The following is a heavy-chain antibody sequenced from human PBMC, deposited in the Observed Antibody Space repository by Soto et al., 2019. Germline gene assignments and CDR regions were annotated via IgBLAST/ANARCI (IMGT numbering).Heavy chain of an antibody. Sequence: QLHLVQSGAVVKKPGASVTVSCSASGYPVTAYYMHWVRQAPGRGLEWMGGINPATGAAKYTQTFQGRVTMTRDTPTSTVFMELGGLTSEDPAVFSCARGGGVGVAGSAAFDMWGQGTLVTVSS. CDR1: GYPVTAYY. CDR3: ARGGGVGVAGSAAFDM. CDR2: INPATGAA. V-gene: IGHV1-2*02. D-gene: IGHD3-3*01. J-gene: IGHJ3*02.